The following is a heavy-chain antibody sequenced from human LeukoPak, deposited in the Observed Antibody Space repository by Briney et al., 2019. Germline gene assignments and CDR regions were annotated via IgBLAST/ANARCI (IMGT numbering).Heavy chain of an antibody. Sequence: PSETLSLTCTVSGDSIGIYYWSWIRQPPGKGLEWIGFIYNSGSTNYNPSLKSRVTISVDTSKNQFSLKLISVTAADTAVYYCATPPPRRRGYYDGSGYGYYLDYWGQGALVTVSS. J-gene: IGHJ4*02. CDR3: ATPPPRRRGYYDGSGYGYYLDY. V-gene: IGHV4-59*08. CDR1: GDSIGIYY. D-gene: IGHD3-22*01. CDR2: IYNSGST.